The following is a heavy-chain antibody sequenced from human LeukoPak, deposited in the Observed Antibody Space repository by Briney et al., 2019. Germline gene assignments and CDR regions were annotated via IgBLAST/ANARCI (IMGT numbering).Heavy chain of an antibody. CDR1: GYTFTSFQ. V-gene: IGHV1-8*01. D-gene: IGHD6-13*01. Sequence: GASVKVSCNTSGYTFTSFQINWVRQASGQGLEWMGWMNPNSGNTGYAQKFQGRVTMTRNTSISTAYMELSSLRSEDTAVYYCASSPGSSIIDPWGQGTLVTVSS. J-gene: IGHJ5*02. CDR3: ASSPGSSIIDP. CDR2: MNPNSGNT.